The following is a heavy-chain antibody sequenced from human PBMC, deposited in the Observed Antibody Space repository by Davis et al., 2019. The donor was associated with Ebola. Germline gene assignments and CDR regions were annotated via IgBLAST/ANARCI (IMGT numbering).Heavy chain of an antibody. CDR3: TREPLHCGGDCHEGGD. CDR2: IRSKPHGGTT. CDR1: GLTYGDYI. Sequence: PGASLRLSCTVSGLTYGDYIMNCVRQVPGKALEWVGFIRSKPHGGTTEYAAYVTGRFTISRDDSKSIAYLQMNSLKTEDTAVYYCTREPLHCGGDCHEGGDWGQGTLVTVSS. V-gene: IGHV3-49*04. D-gene: IGHD2-21*01. J-gene: IGHJ4*02.